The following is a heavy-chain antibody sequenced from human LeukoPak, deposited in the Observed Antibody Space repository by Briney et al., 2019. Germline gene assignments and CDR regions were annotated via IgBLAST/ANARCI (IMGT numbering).Heavy chain of an antibody. J-gene: IGHJ6*02. D-gene: IGHD5-24*01. CDR2: IVHSGST. Sequence: PSETLSLTCTVYGGSFSDFYWSWIRQPPGKGLEWIGEIVHSGSTNYNPSLKSRVSISVDTSKNQFSLRLSSVTAADTAVYFCAGLIPEAGYTRYYYYYGMDLWGQGTTVTVSS. CDR1: GGSFSDFY. CDR3: AGLIPEAGYTRYYYYYGMDL. V-gene: IGHV4-34*12.